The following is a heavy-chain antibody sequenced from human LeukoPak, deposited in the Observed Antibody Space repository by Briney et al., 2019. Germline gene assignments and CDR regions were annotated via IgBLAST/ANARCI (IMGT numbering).Heavy chain of an antibody. CDR3: ARVPCSSTSCYHYYYYMDV. D-gene: IGHD2-2*01. V-gene: IGHV4-59*01. Sequence: SETLSLTCTVSGGSISSYYWSWIRQPPGKGLEWIGYIYYSGSTNYNPSLKSRVTISVDTSKNQFSLKLSSVTAADTAVYYCARVPCSSTSCYHYYYYMDVWGKGTTVPVSS. CDR2: IYYSGST. CDR1: GGSISSYY. J-gene: IGHJ6*03.